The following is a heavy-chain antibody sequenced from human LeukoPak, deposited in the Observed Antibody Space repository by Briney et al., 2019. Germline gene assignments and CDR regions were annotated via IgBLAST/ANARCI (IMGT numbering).Heavy chain of an antibody. D-gene: IGHD2-15*01. Sequence: PSETLSLTCTVSGDSISSYFWSWLRQPPGKGLEWIGHFHDSGSANYNPSLKSRITMSVDTSKNQFSLKLRSVAAADTAVYYCARDSHSVDTATPRGFDPWGQGTLVTVSA. J-gene: IGHJ5*02. CDR2: FHDSGSA. V-gene: IGHV4-59*01. CDR3: ARDSHSVDTATPRGFDP. CDR1: GDSISSYF.